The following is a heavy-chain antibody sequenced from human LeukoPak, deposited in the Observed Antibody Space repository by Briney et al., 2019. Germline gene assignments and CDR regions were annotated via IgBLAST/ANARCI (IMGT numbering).Heavy chain of an antibody. CDR2: ITVSGGGT. CDR1: GFTFNNYA. V-gene: IGHV3-23*01. CDR3: AKRVPYYFDY. J-gene: IGHJ4*02. Sequence: GGSLRLSCAASGFTFNNYAMSWVRQAPGKGLEWVSSITVSGGGTFYADSVKGRFTISRGNSEKTLFLQMNSLRAEDTAVYYCAKRVPYYFDYWGLGSLVTVSS.